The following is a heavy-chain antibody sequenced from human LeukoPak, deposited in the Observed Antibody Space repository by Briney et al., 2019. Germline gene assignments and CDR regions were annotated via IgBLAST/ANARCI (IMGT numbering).Heavy chain of an antibody. D-gene: IGHD3-10*02. CDR1: GFTVSSNY. CDR3: ARCSGSFDAFDI. CDR2: IYSGGNT. J-gene: IGHJ3*02. V-gene: IGHV3-53*01. Sequence: GGSLRLSCAASGFTVSSNYMSWVRQAPGKGLDWVSVIYSGGNTYYADSVKGRFTISRDNSKNTLYLQMNSLRAEDTAVYYCARCSGSFDAFDIWGQGTMVTVSS.